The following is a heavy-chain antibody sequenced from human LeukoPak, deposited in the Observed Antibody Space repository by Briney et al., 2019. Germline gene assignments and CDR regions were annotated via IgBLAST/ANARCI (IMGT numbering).Heavy chain of an antibody. CDR3: ARDRGANYYGSLNLFDY. D-gene: IGHD3-10*01. CDR1: GFTFSSYE. J-gene: IGHJ4*02. CDR2: ISSSGSTI. V-gene: IGHV3-48*03. Sequence: AGGSLRLSCAASGFTFSSYEMNWVRQAPGKGLEWVSYISSSGSTIYYADSVKGRFTISRDNAKNSLSLQMNSLRAEDTAVYYCARDRGANYYGSLNLFDYWGQGTLVTVSS.